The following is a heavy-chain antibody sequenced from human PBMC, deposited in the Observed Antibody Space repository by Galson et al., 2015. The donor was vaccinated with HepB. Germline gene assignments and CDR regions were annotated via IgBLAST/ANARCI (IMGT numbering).Heavy chain of an antibody. CDR2: IYPGDSDT. J-gene: IGHJ3*02. CDR3: ARQDRGELGYCSGGSCSWGDAFDI. V-gene: IGHV5-51*01. Sequence: QSGAEVKKPGESLKISCKGSGYSFTSYWIGWVRQMPGKGLEWMGIIYPGDSDTRYSPSFQGQVTISADKSISTAYLQWSSLKASDTAMYYCARQDRGELGYCSGGSCSWGDAFDIWGQGTMVTVSS. CDR1: GYSFTSYW. D-gene: IGHD2-15*01.